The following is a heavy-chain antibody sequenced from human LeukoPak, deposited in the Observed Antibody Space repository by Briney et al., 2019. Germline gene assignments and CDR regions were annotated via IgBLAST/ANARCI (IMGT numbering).Heavy chain of an antibody. V-gene: IGHV4-34*01. CDR1: GGSFSGYY. CDR3: ARHEYYDFGSRQLNYFDY. Sequence: SETLSLTCAVYGGSFSGYYWSWIRQPPGKGLEWIGEINHSGSTNYNPSLKSRVTISVDTSKNQFSLKLSSVTAADTAVYYCARHEYYDFGSRQLNYFDYWGQGTLVTVSS. D-gene: IGHD3-3*01. CDR2: INHSGST. J-gene: IGHJ4*02.